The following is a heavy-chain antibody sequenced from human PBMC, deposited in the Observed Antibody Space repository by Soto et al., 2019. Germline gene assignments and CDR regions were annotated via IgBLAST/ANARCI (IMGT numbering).Heavy chain of an antibody. D-gene: IGHD1-1*01. Sequence: SETLSLTCTVSGDSISSADYYWSWIRQTPGKGLEWIGHVFYSGTTYYNPSLKSRLTISVDTSKNHFSLRLTSVTAADTAVYYCARDLWVEPELYYYGMDVWGQGTTVTVSS. V-gene: IGHV4-30-4*01. J-gene: IGHJ6*02. CDR1: GDSISSADYY. CDR3: ARDLWVEPELYYYGMDV. CDR2: VFYSGTT.